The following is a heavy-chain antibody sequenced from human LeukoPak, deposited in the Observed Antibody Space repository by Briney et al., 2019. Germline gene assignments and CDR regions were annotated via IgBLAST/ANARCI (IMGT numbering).Heavy chain of an antibody. D-gene: IGHD3-22*01. V-gene: IGHV3-30-3*01. CDR2: ISYDGNTK. CDR3: ARGPSPYSSGYPEYFQH. CDR1: EFTFSNYA. J-gene: IGHJ1*01. Sequence: PGGSLRLSCAAFEFTFSNYAIHWVRQAPGKGLEWVAVISYDGNTKLYADSVKGRFTISRDNSKNTLYLQMNSLRAEDTAVYYCARGPSPYSSGYPEYFQHWGQGTLVTVSS.